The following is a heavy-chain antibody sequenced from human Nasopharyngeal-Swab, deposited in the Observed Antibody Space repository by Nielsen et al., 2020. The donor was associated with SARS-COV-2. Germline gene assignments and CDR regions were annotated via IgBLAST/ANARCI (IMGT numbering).Heavy chain of an antibody. D-gene: IGHD3-10*01. J-gene: IGHJ4*02. CDR2: ISSTSNYI. CDR3: ARVGPVRGFDY. V-gene: IGHV3-21*01. Sequence: GGSLRLSCAASGFTFSTYSMNWVRQAPGKGLEWVSSISSTSNYIYYADSVKGRFTISRDNAKNSLYLQINIPRAEDTAVYYCARVGPVRGFDYWGQGTLVTVSS. CDR1: GFTFSTYS.